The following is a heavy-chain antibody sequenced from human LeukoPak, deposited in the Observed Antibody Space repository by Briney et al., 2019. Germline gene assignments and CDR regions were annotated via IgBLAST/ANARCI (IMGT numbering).Heavy chain of an antibody. CDR2: ISAYNGNT. V-gene: IGHV1-18*01. J-gene: IGHJ4*02. Sequence: ASVNVSCKASGYIFTSYGISWVRQGPGQGLELVGWISAYNGNTKFAPNLQDRVTMTTDTSTATAYMELRSLRLNDTAVYFCARARPGAYCGTTSCFSDYWGQGTLVTVSS. CDR3: ARARPGAYCGTTSCFSDY. D-gene: IGHD2-2*01. CDR1: GYIFTSYG.